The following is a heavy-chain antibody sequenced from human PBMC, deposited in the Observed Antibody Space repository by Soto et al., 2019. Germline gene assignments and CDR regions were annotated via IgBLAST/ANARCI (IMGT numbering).Heavy chain of an antibody. CDR2: IKYDASEK. Sequence: GGSLRLSCAASGFNFGSYWMSWARQAPGKGLEWVATIKYDASEKKYVDSVKGRFTMSRDNAKNSLYLQMDSLGAEDTAVYYCANGAVVVPAAINWFDPWGQGTLVTVSS. V-gene: IGHV3-7*03. CDR3: ANGAVVVPAAINWFDP. D-gene: IGHD2-2*02. CDR1: GFNFGSYW. J-gene: IGHJ5*02.